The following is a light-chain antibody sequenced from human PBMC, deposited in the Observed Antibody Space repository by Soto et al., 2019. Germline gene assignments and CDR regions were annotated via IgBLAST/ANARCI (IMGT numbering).Light chain of an antibody. Sequence: QAVVTQSPSASASLGASVKLTCSLRSGHSRYAIAWHQQRPEKGPRYLMKVHSDGSHNKGDGIPDRFSDSISGSEHYLSISSLQSEDEADYYCQTWGAGLVVFGGGTKLTVL. CDR2: VHSDGSH. J-gene: IGLJ2*01. CDR1: SGHSRYA. V-gene: IGLV4-69*01. CDR3: QTWGAGLVV.